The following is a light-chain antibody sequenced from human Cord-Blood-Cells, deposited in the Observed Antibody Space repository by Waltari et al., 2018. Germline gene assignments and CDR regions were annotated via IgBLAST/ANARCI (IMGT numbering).Light chain of an antibody. CDR3: QQSYSTPIT. CDR2: AAS. J-gene: IGKJ5*01. CDR1: QSISSY. Sequence: DIQMTQSPSSLSASVGDRVTITCRASQSISSYLNWYQQKPGKAPKRLIYAASSLQSGVPSRVSGSGSGTDFTLTISSLQPEDFATYYWQQSYSTPITFGQGTRLEIK. V-gene: IGKV1-39*01.